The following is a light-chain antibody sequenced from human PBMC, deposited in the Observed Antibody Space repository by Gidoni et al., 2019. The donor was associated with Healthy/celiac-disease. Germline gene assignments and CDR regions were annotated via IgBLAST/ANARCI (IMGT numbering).Light chain of an antibody. CDR1: SGHSSYA. V-gene: IGLV4-69*01. CDR3: QTWGTGIVV. CDR2: LNSDGSH. J-gene: IGLJ2*01. Sequence: QLVLTQSPSASASLGASVKLTCTLSSGHSSYAIAWHQQQPEKGPRYLMKLNSDGSHSKGDGSPDSFSGSSSGAERYLTISSLQSEDEADYYCQTWGTGIVVFGGGTKLTVL.